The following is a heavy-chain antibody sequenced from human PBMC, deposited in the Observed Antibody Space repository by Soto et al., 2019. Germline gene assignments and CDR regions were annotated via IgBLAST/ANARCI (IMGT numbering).Heavy chain of an antibody. CDR1: CDTSTSCG. J-gene: IGHJ6*02. Sequence: ASVKVSCTASCDTSTSCGISWVRQSPVQGLEWMGWISAYNGNTNYAQKLQGRVTMTTDTSTSTAYMELRSLRSDDTAVYYCARAVSSGWHIYYYGMDVWAQGTTVTVSS. CDR2: ISAYNGNT. D-gene: IGHD6-19*01. CDR3: ARAVSSGWHIYYYGMDV. V-gene: IGHV1-18*01.